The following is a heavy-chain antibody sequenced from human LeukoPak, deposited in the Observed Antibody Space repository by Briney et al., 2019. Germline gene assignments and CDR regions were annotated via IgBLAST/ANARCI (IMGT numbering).Heavy chain of an antibody. CDR3: AKVSPENYYDSSGYYLGAFDI. D-gene: IGHD3-22*01. CDR2: ISWNSGSI. CDR1: GFTFDDYA. V-gene: IGHV3-9*01. J-gene: IGHJ3*02. Sequence: GRSLRLSCAASGFTFDDYAMHWVRHAPGKGLEWVSGISWNSGSIGYADSVKGRFTISRDNAKNSLYLQMNSLRAEDTALYYCAKVSPENYYDSSGYYLGAFDIWGQGTMVTVSS.